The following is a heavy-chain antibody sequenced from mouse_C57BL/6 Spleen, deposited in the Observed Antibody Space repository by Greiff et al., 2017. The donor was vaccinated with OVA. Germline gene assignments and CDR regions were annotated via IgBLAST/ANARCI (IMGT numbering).Heavy chain of an antibody. CDR1: GFTFSSYT. D-gene: IGHD1-1*01. CDR2: ISGGGGNT. CDR3: ARHTDYGSSYGWYFDV. J-gene: IGHJ1*03. Sequence: EVKVVESGGGLVKPGGSLKLSCAASGFTFSSYTMSWVRQTPEKRLEWVATISGGGGNTYYPDSVKGRFTISRDNAKNTLYLQMSSLRSEDTALYYCARHTDYGSSYGWYFDVWGTGTTVTVSS. V-gene: IGHV5-9*01.